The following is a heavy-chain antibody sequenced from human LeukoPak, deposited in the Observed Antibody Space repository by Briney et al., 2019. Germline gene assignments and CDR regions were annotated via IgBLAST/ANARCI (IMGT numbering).Heavy chain of an antibody. V-gene: IGHV4-39*01. CDR2: IYYSGST. CDR1: GGSISSSSYY. CDR3: ARHKNYYDSSGYFDY. Sequence: SETLSLTCTVSGGSISSSSYYWGWIRQPPGKGLEWIGSIYYSGSTYYNPSLKSRVTISVDTSKNQFSLKLSSVTAADTAVYYCARHKNYYDSSGYFDYWGHGTLVTVSS. D-gene: IGHD3-22*01. J-gene: IGHJ4*01.